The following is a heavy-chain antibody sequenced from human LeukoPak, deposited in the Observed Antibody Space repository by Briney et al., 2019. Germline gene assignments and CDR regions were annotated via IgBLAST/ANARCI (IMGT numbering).Heavy chain of an antibody. V-gene: IGHV3-21*01. CDR3: ARERIAAANWFDP. CDR2: ISYGSSYL. D-gene: IGHD6-13*01. J-gene: IGHJ5*02. CDR1: GFTFSTYS. Sequence: GGSLRLSCAASGFTFSTYSMNWVRQAPGKGLEWVSSISYGSSYLYYADSVKGRFTISRDNSKNTLYLQMNSLRAEDTAVYYCARERIAAANWFDPWGQGTLVTVSS.